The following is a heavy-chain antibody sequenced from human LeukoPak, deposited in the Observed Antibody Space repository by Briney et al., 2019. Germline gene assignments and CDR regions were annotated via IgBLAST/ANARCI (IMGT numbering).Heavy chain of an antibody. CDR1: GFTFSSYG. CDR3: ARDLLLWFGELRGELDY. Sequence: GGSLRLSCAASGFTFSSYGMHWVRQAPGKGLEWVAVIWYDGSNKYYADSVKGRFTISRDNSKNTPYLQMNSLRAEDTAVYYCARDLLLWFGELRGELDYWGQGTLVTVSS. V-gene: IGHV3-33*01. CDR2: IWYDGSNK. D-gene: IGHD3-10*01. J-gene: IGHJ4*02.